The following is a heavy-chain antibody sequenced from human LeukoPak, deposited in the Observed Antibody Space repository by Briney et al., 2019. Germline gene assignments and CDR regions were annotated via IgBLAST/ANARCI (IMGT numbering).Heavy chain of an antibody. CDR2: ISYDGSNK. D-gene: IGHD6-13*01. J-gene: IGHJ6*02. CDR3: AKDEYSSSWDYYYYGMDV. CDR1: GFTFSSYG. Sequence: GRSLRLSCAASGFTFSSYGMHWVRQAPGKGLEWVAVISYDGSNKHYADSVKGRFTISRDNSKNTLYLQMNSLRAEDTAVYYCAKDEYSSSWDYYYYGMDVWGQGTTVTVSS. V-gene: IGHV3-30*18.